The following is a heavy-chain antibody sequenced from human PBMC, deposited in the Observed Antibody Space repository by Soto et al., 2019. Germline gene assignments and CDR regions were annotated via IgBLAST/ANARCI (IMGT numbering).Heavy chain of an antibody. Sequence: DVQLLESGGGLVQPGGSLRLSCAASGFSFSSYAMVWVRQAPGKGLEWVAVISARGGSSYFADSVKGRFTLSKDNSKNVLSLQMNSLRADDTAIYFCAKGSIEYSASVDYWCQGTLVVVSS. CDR3: AKGSIEYSASVDY. CDR1: GFSFSSYA. J-gene: IGHJ4*02. V-gene: IGHV3-23*01. D-gene: IGHD5-12*01. CDR2: ISARGGSS.